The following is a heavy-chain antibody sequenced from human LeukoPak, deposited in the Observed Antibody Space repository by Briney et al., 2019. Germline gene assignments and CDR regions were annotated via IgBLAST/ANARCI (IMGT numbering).Heavy chain of an antibody. CDR1: GFTFDEYA. CDR3: VRDHVGGSCVDCPLGDAFDT. D-gene: IGHD2-15*01. V-gene: IGHV3-9*01. Sequence: QPGRSLRLSCAASGFTFDEYAMHWVPQAPGKGLEWVSGISWSRYIIEYADSVRGRFTISRDNAKNSLFLQMNSLRAEDSAMYYCVRDHVGGSCVDCPLGDAFDTWGQGTMVTVSS. CDR2: ISWSRYII. J-gene: IGHJ3*02.